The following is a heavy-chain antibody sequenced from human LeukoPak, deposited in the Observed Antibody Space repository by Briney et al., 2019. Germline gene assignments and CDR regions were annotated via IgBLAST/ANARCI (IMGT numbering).Heavy chain of an antibody. Sequence: GGSLRLSCAASGFTFSNAWMNWVRQAPGKGLEWVGRIKNKIASGTTDYAAPVRGRFTISRDDSKNTLFLQMNSLKTEDTAMYYCTTNDAFDIWGQGTMVTVSS. CDR2: IKNKIASGTT. V-gene: IGHV3-15*01. CDR1: GFTFSNAW. CDR3: TTNDAFDI. J-gene: IGHJ3*02.